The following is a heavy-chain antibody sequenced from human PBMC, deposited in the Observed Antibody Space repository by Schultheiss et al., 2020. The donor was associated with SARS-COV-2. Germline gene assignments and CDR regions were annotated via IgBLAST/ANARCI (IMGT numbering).Heavy chain of an antibody. J-gene: IGHJ4*02. CDR2: INHSGST. D-gene: IGHD3-16*02. CDR3: ARALRLGELSTPNYFDY. Sequence: SETLSLTCTVSGASVSGGSYSWSWIRQPPGKGLEWIGEINHSGSTNYNPSLKSRVTISVDTSKNQFSLKLSSVTAADTAVYYCARALRLGELSTPNYFDYWGQGTLVTVSS. V-gene: IGHV4-61*01. CDR1: GASVSGGSYS.